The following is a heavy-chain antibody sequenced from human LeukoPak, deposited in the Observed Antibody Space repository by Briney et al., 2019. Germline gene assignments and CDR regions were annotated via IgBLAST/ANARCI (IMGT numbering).Heavy chain of an antibody. Sequence: GGSLRLSCAASGFTFSRYTINWVRQAPGKGLEWVSSISSNSGYKKYADSLKGRFTISRDDAKNSLFLQMNSLRAEDTAVYYCARYYGDYVDRGFDYWGQGTLVTVSS. CDR3: ARYYGDYVDRGFDY. D-gene: IGHD4-17*01. CDR1: GFTFSRYT. J-gene: IGHJ4*02. CDR2: ISSNSGYK. V-gene: IGHV3-21*01.